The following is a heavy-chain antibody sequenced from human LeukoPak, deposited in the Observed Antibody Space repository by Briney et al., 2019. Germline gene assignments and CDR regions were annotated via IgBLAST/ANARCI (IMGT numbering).Heavy chain of an antibody. D-gene: IGHD4-11*01. CDR3: ARQPGTTVTSDNWFDP. V-gene: IGHV1-18*01. CDR2: ISAYNGNT. CDR1: GYTFTSYG. Sequence: ASVKVSCKASGYTFTSYGISWVRQAPGQGLEWMRWISAYNGNTNYAQKLQGRVTMTTDTSTSTAYMELRSLRSDDTAVYYCARQPGTTVTSDNWFDPWGQGTLVTVSS. J-gene: IGHJ5*02.